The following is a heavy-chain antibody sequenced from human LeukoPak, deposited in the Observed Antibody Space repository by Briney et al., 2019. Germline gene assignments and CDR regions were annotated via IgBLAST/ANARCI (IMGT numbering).Heavy chain of an antibody. CDR3: AKEQKAYYYYGMDV. V-gene: IGHV3-23*01. CDR2: ISGSGGST. J-gene: IGHJ6*02. Sequence: GGSLRLSCAASGFAFGSYAMNWVRQAPGKGLEWVSVISGSGGSTYYADSAKGRFTISRDNSKNTLYLQMNSLRAEDTAVYYCAKEQKAYYYYGMDVWGQGTTVTVSS. CDR1: GFAFGSYA.